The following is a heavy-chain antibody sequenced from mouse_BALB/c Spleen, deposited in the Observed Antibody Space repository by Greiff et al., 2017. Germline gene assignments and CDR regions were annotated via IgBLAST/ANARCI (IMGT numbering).Heavy chain of an antibody. V-gene: IGHV1S56*01. J-gene: IGHJ2*01. CDR3: ARYGLWYRDY. Sequence: VKLQESGPELVKPGASVRISCKASGYTFTSYYIHWVKQRPGQGLEWIGWIYPGNVNTKYNEKFKGKATLTADKSSSTAYMQLSSLTSEDSAVYFCARYGLWYRDYWGQGTTLTVSS. CDR2: IYPGNVNT. D-gene: IGHD2-1*01. CDR1: GYTFTSYY.